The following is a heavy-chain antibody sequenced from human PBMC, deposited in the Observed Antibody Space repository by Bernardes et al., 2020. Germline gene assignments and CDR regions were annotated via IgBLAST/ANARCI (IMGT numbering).Heavy chain of an antibody. CDR2: ISWDGGST. CDR3: AKDVGSGYDLYYFDY. CDR1: GFTFDDYT. Sequence: GGSLRLSCAASGFTFDDYTMHWVRQAPGKGLEWVSLISWDGGSTYYADSVKGRFTISRDNSKNSLYLQMNSLRTEDTALYYCAKDVGSGYDLYYFDYWGQGTLVTVSS. J-gene: IGHJ4*02. D-gene: IGHD5-12*01. V-gene: IGHV3-43*01.